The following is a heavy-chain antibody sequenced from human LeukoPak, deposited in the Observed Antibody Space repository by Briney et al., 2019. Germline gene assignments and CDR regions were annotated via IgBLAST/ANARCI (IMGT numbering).Heavy chain of an antibody. CDR2: ISYDGSNK. D-gene: IGHD2-2*01. CDR1: GFTFSSYA. V-gene: IGHV3-30-3*01. Sequence: GGSLRLSCAASGFTFSSYAMHWVRQAPGKGLEWVAAISYDGSNKYHADSVKGRFSISRDNSKNTLYLQMNSLRDEDTAVYYCARDGKYCGDTSCYSAMVTVGFDYWGQGTLVTVSS. CDR3: ARDGKYCGDTSCYSAMVTVGFDY. J-gene: IGHJ4*02.